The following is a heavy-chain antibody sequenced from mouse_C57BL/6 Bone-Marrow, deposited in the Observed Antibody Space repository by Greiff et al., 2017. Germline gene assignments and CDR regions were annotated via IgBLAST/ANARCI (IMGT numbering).Heavy chain of an antibody. CDR3: AIPTTVVATPLYWYFDV. CDR2: IHPSDSAT. D-gene: IGHD1-1*01. Sequence: VKLQQPGAELVKPGASVKVSCKASGYTFTSYWMHWVQPRPGQGLEWIGRIHPSDSATNYNQKFKGTATLPADKSSSTAYMQLSSLRSEDAAVYYCAIPTTVVATPLYWYFDVWGTGTTVTVSS. CDR1: GYTFTSYW. V-gene: IGHV1-74*01. J-gene: IGHJ1*03.